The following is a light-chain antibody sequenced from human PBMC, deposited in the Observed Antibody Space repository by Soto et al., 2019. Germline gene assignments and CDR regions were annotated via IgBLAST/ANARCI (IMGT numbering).Light chain of an antibody. V-gene: IGKV3-15*01. CDR3: QQYNNWPPIT. Sequence: IAMTQSPATLSLAPGERVTLSCRASESVSTNLAWYQQKAGQAPRLLIYGASTRATGIPARFSGSGSGTELTLTISSLQSEDFAVYDCQQYNNWPPITFGQGTRLEIK. CDR2: GAS. CDR1: ESVSTN. J-gene: IGKJ5*01.